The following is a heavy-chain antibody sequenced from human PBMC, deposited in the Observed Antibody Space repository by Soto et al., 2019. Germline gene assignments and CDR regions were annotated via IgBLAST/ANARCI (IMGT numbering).Heavy chain of an antibody. CDR2: IYYSGST. CDR3: ARVQEYQLLWYFDL. V-gene: IGHV4-31*01. Sequence: QVQLQESGPGLVKPSQTLSLTCTVSGGSISSGGYYWSWIRQHPGKGLEWIGYIYYSGSTYYNPSLKSLVTISVDTSKNQFSLKLSSVTAADTAVYYCARVQEYQLLWYFDLWGRGTLVTVSS. J-gene: IGHJ2*01. CDR1: GGSISSGGYY. D-gene: IGHD2-2*01.